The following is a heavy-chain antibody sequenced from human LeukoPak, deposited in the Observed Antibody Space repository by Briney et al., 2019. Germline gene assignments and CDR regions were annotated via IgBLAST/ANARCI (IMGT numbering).Heavy chain of an antibody. V-gene: IGHV4-39*01. CDR3: ASPNGVSIDY. CDR1: GGSISSSSYY. J-gene: IGHJ4*02. D-gene: IGHD3-10*01. Sequence: SETLSLTCTVSGGSISSSSYYWGWIRQPPGKGLEWIGSIYYSGSTYYNPSLKSRVTISVDTSKNQFSLKLSSVTAADTAVSYCASPNGVSIDYWGQGTLVTVSS. CDR2: IYYSGST.